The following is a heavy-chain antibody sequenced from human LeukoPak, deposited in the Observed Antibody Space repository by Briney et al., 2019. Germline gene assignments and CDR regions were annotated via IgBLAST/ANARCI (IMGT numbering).Heavy chain of an antibody. V-gene: IGHV1-69*05. Sequence: TFSXYAIXXXRQAPGQGGEWXGGIIPILGTANYAQKFQGRVTNNTDESRSTAYMEVSRLRDEDTAVYYCARSGYSYGDTTGFDPWGQGTLVTVSS. CDR1: TFSXYA. CDR3: ARSGYSYGDTTGFDP. CDR2: IIPILGTA. D-gene: IGHD5-18*01. J-gene: IGHJ5*02.